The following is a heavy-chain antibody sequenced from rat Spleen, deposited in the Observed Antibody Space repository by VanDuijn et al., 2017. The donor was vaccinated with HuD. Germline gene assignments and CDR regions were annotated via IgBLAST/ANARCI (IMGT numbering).Heavy chain of an antibody. CDR1: VYSITSSY. V-gene: IGHV3-1*01. CDR2: ISYSGST. D-gene: IGHD5-1*01. Sequence: EVQLQESGPGLVKPSQSLSLTCSVTVYSITSSYRWSWIRKFPGNKMEWMGYISYSGSTSYSPSLKSRISISRDTSKNQFFLQLNSVTTEDTGTYYCVRSGTGWELRYFDYWGQGVMVTVSS. J-gene: IGHJ2*01. CDR3: VRSGTGWELRYFDY.